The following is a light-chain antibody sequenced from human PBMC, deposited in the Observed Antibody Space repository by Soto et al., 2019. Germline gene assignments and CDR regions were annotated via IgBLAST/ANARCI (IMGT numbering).Light chain of an antibody. Sequence: EIVMTQSPATLSVSPGERATLSCRASQSVSSNLAWYQQKPGQAPRLLIYGASTRATGIPARFSGSGSGTEFTLNISRLQSEDFAVYYCQQYNNWPPGFGPGTKVDIK. CDR1: QSVSSN. J-gene: IGKJ3*01. V-gene: IGKV3-15*01. CDR2: GAS. CDR3: QQYNNWPPG.